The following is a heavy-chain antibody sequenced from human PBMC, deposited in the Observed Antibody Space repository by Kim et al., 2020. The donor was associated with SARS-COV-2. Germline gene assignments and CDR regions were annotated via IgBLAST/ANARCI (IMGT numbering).Heavy chain of an antibody. D-gene: IGHD5-12*01. CDR3: ARSEGYNAFDI. V-gene: IGHV4-61*03. J-gene: IGHJ3*02. Sequence: NYTPSLKRRVTISVDTSKNHFSLKLSSVTAADTAVYYCARSEGYNAFDIWGQGTMVTVSS.